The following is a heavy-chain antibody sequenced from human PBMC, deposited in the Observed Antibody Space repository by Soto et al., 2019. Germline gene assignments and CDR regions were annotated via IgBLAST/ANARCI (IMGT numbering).Heavy chain of an antibody. CDR2: ISGSGGSR. D-gene: IGHD3-10*01. V-gene: IGHV3-23*01. J-gene: IGHJ2*01. CDR1: GFNFSSFA. CDR3: L. Sequence: EVQLLESGGGLVQPGGSLRLSCAGSGFNFSSFAMTWVRQAPGKGLEWVSTISGSGGSRFYAASVKGRFTLTRDNSKDTGLYYCASLGGTSRLWYFDLWGRGTLVTVSS.